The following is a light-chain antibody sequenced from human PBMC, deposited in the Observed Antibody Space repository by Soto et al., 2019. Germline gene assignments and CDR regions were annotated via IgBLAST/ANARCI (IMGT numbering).Light chain of an antibody. CDR2: KAS. V-gene: IGKV1-5*03. CDR1: QDIGSH. Sequence: DIQMTQSPSSLSASVGDRVTITCRASQDIGSHLAWYQQKPEKAPKLLIYKASTLKSGVPSRFSGSGSGTEFTLTISSLQPDDFATYYCQHYNSYSEAFGQGTKVDIK. J-gene: IGKJ1*01. CDR3: QHYNSYSEA.